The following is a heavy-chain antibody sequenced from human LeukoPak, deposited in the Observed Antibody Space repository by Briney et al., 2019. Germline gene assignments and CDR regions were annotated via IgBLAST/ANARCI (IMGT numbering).Heavy chain of an antibody. V-gene: IGHV1-24*01. CDR3: ATDIVGATAGFYYYYGMDV. D-gene: IGHD1-26*01. J-gene: IGHJ6*02. Sequence: ASVKVSCKVSGYTLTELSMHWVRRAPGKGLEWMGGFDPEDGETIYAQKFQGRVTMTEDTSTDTAYMELSSLRSEDTAVYYCATDIVGATAGFYYYYGMDVWGQGTTVTVSS. CDR2: FDPEDGET. CDR1: GYTLTELS.